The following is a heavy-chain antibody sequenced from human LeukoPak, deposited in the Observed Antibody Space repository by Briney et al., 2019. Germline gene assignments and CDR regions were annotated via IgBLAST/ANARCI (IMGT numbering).Heavy chain of an antibody. CDR3: ARVGDGYNYAEFDN. CDR2: ISYDGSNK. D-gene: IGHD5-24*01. Sequence: GGSLRLSCAASGFTFSSYAMHWVRQAPGKGLEWVAVISYDGSNKYYADSVKGRFTISRDNSKYTLYLQMNSLRAEDTAVYYCARVGDGYNYAEFDNWGQGTLVTVSS. V-gene: IGHV3-30-3*01. CDR1: GFTFSSYA. J-gene: IGHJ4*02.